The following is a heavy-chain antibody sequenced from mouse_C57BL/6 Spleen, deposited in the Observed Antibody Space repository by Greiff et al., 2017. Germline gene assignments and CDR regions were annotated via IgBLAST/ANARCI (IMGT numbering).Heavy chain of an antibody. CDR2: IDPETGGT. CDR1: GYTFTDYE. CDR3: TRVLTTVEPAMDY. J-gene: IGHJ4*01. D-gene: IGHD1-1*01. Sequence: QVQLQQSGAELVRPGASVTLSCKASGYTFTDYEMHWVKQTPVHGLEWIGAIDPETGGTAYNQKFKGKAILTADKSSSTAYMELRSLTSEDSAVYYCTRVLTTVEPAMDYWGQGTSVTVSS. V-gene: IGHV1-15*01.